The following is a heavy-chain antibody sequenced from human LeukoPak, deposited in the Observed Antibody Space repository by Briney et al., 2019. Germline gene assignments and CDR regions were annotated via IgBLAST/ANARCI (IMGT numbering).Heavy chain of an antibody. CDR2: ISAGGGST. Sequence: GGSLSLSCVISGFTFSSYAMSWVRQAPGKGLEWVSGISAGGGSTYHADSAKGRFTISRDNSKNTLYLQMNSLRAGDTAVYYCAKDGRSSTPGYWGQGALVTVSS. V-gene: IGHV3-23*01. CDR1: GFTFSSYA. D-gene: IGHD2-2*01. J-gene: IGHJ4*02. CDR3: AKDGRSSTPGY.